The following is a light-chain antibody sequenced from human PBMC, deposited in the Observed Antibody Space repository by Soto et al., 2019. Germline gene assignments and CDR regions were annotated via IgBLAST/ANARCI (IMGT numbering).Light chain of an antibody. Sequence: DIQMPQSPSTLAASVGVRVTITCLAIKSIISWLAWYQQKPWKAPKLLIYDASSLKNGVPSRFSGSGSGKEFTLTISRLHPDDFATYYCQQYNSYSPRTFGQGTKVELK. J-gene: IGKJ1*01. V-gene: IGKV1-5*01. CDR3: QQYNSYSPRT. CDR2: DAS. CDR1: KSIISW.